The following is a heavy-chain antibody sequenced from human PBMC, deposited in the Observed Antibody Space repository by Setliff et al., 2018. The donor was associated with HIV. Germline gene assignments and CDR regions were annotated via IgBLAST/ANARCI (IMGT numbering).Heavy chain of an antibody. CDR3: ARHPRHYNILTGYRYYYMDV. V-gene: IGHV4-39*01. Sequence: PSETLSLTCTVSGDSTSSSSSYWGWIRQPPGKGLEWIGSIYYSGSTYYNPSLERRVTISMDTSKNQFSLKLTSVTAADTAVYYCARHPRHYNILTGYRYYYMDVWGKGTTVTVSS. CDR2: IYYSGST. D-gene: IGHD3-9*01. J-gene: IGHJ6*03. CDR1: GDSTSSSSSY.